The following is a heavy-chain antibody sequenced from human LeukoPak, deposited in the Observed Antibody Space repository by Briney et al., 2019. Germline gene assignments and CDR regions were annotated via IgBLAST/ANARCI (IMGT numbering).Heavy chain of an antibody. Sequence: SETLSLTCTVSGGSISSYYWSWIRQPPGKGLEWIGYIYYSGSTNYNPSLKSRVTISVDTSKNQFSLKLSSVTAADTAVYYCARHVGWGTGTPFDPWGQGTLVTVSS. D-gene: IGHD1-1*01. CDR2: IYYSGST. J-gene: IGHJ5*02. V-gene: IGHV4-59*08. CDR1: GGSISSYY. CDR3: ARHVGWGTGTPFDP.